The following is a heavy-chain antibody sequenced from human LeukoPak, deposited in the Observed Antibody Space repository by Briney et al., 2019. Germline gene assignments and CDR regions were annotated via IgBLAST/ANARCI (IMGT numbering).Heavy chain of an antibody. Sequence: GGSLRLSCAASGFTFSSYGMSWVRQAPGKGLEWVSAISGSGGSTYYADSVKGRFTISRENSKNTLYLQMNSLRAEDTAVYHCAKDSSGWYATLDYWGQGTLVTVSS. V-gene: IGHV3-23*01. D-gene: IGHD6-19*01. CDR1: GFTFSSYG. J-gene: IGHJ4*02. CDR2: ISGSGGST. CDR3: AKDSSGWYATLDY.